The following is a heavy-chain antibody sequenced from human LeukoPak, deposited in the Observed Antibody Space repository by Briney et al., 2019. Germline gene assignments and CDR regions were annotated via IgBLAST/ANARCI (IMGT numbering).Heavy chain of an antibody. Sequence: ASGRLSCKPSGYTFTAYYMHSVRQAPGHGLEWRGWINPNSGGTNYAQKFQGRVTMTRDTSISTAYMELSRLRSDDTGVYYCAKNSGSYDLDAFDIWGQGTMVTVSS. CDR1: GYTFTAYY. V-gene: IGHV1-2*02. CDR3: AKNSGSYDLDAFDI. J-gene: IGHJ3*02. D-gene: IGHD1-26*01. CDR2: INPNSGGT.